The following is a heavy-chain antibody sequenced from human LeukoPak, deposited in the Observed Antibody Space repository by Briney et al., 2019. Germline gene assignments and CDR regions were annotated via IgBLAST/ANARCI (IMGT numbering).Heavy chain of an antibody. CDR3: AREVGGSAFDI. CDR2: IWSDGSNK. D-gene: IGHD3-16*01. J-gene: IGHJ3*02. Sequence: GGSLRLSCAASGFTFSSYGMHWVRQTPGKGLEWVAVIWSDGSNKYYADSVKGRFTISRDNSKNTLCLQMNSLRAEDTAVYYCAREVGGSAFDIWGQGTMVTVSS. V-gene: IGHV3-33*01. CDR1: GFTFSSYG.